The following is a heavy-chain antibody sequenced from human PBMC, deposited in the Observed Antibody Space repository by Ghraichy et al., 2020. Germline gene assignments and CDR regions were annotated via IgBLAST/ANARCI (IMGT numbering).Heavy chain of an antibody. V-gene: IGHV3-23*01. D-gene: IGHD5/OR15-5a*01. CDR3: AKVVSWRYFDL. Sequence: LSLTCAASGFTFSTYAMTWVRQAPGKGLEWVSATSGGGGSTYYADSVKGRFTISRDNSKNTLYLQMNSLRAEDTAVYSCAKVVSWRYFDLWGRGSLVTVSS. CDR1: GFTFSTYA. J-gene: IGHJ2*01. CDR2: TSGGGGST.